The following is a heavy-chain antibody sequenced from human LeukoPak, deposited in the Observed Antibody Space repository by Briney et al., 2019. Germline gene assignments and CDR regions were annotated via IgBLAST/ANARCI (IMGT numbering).Heavy chain of an antibody. CDR2: INHSGST. Sequence: PSETLSLTCTVSGGSISSSSYYWSWIRQPPGKGLEWIGEINHSGSTNYNPSLKSRVTISVDTSKNQFSLKLSSVTAADTAVYYCAARITMIVVVGYWYFDLWGRGTLVTVSS. J-gene: IGHJ2*01. V-gene: IGHV4-39*07. CDR3: AARITMIVVVGYWYFDL. D-gene: IGHD3-22*01. CDR1: GGSISSSSYY.